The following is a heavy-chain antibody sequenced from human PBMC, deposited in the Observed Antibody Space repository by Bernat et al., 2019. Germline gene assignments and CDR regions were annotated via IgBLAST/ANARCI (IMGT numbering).Heavy chain of an antibody. D-gene: IGHD2-2*01. Sequence: EVQLVESGGGLVQPGGSLKLSCAASGFTFSGSAMHWVRQASGKGLEWVGRIRGKANSYATAYAASVKGRFTISRDDSKNTAYLQMNSLKTEDTAVYYCTIKYLYDYWGQGTLVTVSS. J-gene: IGHJ4*02. V-gene: IGHV3-73*02. CDR2: IRGKANSYAT. CDR3: TIKYLYDY. CDR1: GFTFSGSA.